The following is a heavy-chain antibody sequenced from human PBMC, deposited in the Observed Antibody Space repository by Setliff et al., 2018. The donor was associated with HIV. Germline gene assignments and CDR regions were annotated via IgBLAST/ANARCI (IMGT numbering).Heavy chain of an antibody. CDR2: ITPFVGIT. V-gene: IGHV1-69*10. CDR1: GGTFSSYA. CDR3: ARDKGIREAASLDY. D-gene: IGHD6-13*01. J-gene: IGHJ4*02. Sequence: SVKVSCKASGGTFSSYAISWVRQAPGQGLEWMGEITPFVGITNYAQKFQGRVTISADESTATAYIELSSLTSQDTAVYYCARDKGIREAASLDYWGQGSLVTVTS.